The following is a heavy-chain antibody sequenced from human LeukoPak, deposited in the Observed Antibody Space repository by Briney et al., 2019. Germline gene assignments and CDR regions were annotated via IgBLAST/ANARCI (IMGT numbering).Heavy chain of an antibody. CDR2: IINTGDRT. J-gene: IGHJ4*02. CDR1: AFISISYA. CDR3: AKSPHRTLIRGVVYFEG. D-gene: IGHD3-10*01. V-gene: IGHV3-23*01. Sequence: GSLRLPSAASAFISISYAMSGVRHTPRKGLEWLGGIINTGDRTTVGDSLTSRFTSSRDKSKNTLSLKTNNLRAEDTAVYFRAKSPHRTLIRGVVYFEGWGQGALVTVSS.